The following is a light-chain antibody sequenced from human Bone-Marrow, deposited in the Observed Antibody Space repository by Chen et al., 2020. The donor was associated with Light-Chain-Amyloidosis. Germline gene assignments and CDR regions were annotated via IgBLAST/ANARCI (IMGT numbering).Light chain of an antibody. CDR2: GAS. CDR1: QSVSSN. CDR3: QQSNNWPPWT. Sequence: EIVRTQSPAPLSGLPGERATLSCRASQSVSSNLAWYQHKPGQAPRLLIYGASTRATGIPARFSGSGSGTEFALAISSLQSEDFAVYYCQQSNNWPPWTFGQGTKVEIK. J-gene: IGKJ1*01. V-gene: IGKV3-15*01.